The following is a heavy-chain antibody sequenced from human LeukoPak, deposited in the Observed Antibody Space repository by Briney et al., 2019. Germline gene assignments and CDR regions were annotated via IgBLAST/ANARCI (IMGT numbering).Heavy chain of an antibody. Sequence: PGGSLRLSCVASGFSFSSYSMNWVRQAPGRGLEWVSYISSSSTIYYVDSVKGRFTISRDNAKNSLYLQMNSLRDEDTAVYYCARASSIAAQFDYWGQGTLVTVSS. D-gene: IGHD6-6*01. CDR2: ISSSSTI. V-gene: IGHV3-48*02. CDR1: GFSFSSYS. CDR3: ARASSIAAQFDY. J-gene: IGHJ4*02.